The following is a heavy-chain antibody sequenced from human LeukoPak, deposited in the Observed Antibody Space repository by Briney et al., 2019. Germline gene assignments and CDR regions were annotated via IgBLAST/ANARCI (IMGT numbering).Heavy chain of an antibody. Sequence: SQTLSLTCAISGDSVSSNSSVWNWITQSPSRGLEWLGRTYYRLKWYNDYAVSVESRRTINPHTSKTHFPLQLNSVTREDTAVYYCLRAQGTNWHFALGGRGTLVTVSS. CDR1: GDSVSSNSSV. J-gene: IGHJ2*01. V-gene: IGHV6-1*01. CDR3: LRAQGTNWHFAL. CDR2: TYYRLKWYN.